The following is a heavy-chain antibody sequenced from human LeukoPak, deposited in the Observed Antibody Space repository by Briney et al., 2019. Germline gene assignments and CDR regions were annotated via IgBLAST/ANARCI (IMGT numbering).Heavy chain of an antibody. CDR1: GFTFSSHW. CDR3: AGVVPAVTSPYYYYMDV. CDR2: IKQDGSEK. D-gene: IGHD2-2*01. J-gene: IGHJ6*03. Sequence: GGSLRLSCAASGFTFSSHWMSWVRQAPGKGLEWVANIKQDGSEKYYVDSVKGRFTISRDNAKNSLYLQMNSLRAEDTAVYYCAGVVPAVTSPYYYYMDVWGKGTTVTVSS. V-gene: IGHV3-7*01.